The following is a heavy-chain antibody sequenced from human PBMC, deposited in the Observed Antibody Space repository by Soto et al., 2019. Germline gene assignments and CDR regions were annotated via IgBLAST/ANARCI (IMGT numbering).Heavy chain of an antibody. CDR2: IKSKTDGGTT. CDR1: GFTLSDGW. D-gene: IGHD3-16*01. CDR3: THTIGPTFVF. Sequence: GGSLRLSCAASGFTLSDGWMNWVRQAPGKGLEWVGRIKSKTDGGTTDYAAFVKGRFTISRYDSKKTVYLQMNSLKTEDTAVYFCTHTIGPTFVFWGQGILVTVSS. J-gene: IGHJ4*02. V-gene: IGHV3-15*01.